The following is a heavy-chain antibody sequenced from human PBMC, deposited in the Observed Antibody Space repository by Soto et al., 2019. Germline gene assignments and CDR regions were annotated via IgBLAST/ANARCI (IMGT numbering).Heavy chain of an antibody. Sequence: QVQLQQSGPGLVKPSQTLSLTCAISGDSVSSNIASWNWIRQSPSRGLEWLGRTYYRSKWYNEYVVSVKSRMTINPDTSKNQCSLQLNSVTPEDTAVYYCARGAHYYNGMDVWGQGTTVTVSS. J-gene: IGHJ6*02. CDR1: GDSVSSNIAS. V-gene: IGHV6-1*01. CDR3: ARGAHYYNGMDV. CDR2: TYYRSKWYN.